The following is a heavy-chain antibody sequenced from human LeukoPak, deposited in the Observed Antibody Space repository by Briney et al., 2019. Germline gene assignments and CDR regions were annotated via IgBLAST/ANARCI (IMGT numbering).Heavy chain of an antibody. V-gene: IGHV3-23*01. J-gene: IGHJ4*02. CDR1: GFTFSSYA. CDR2: ISGSGGST. D-gene: IGHD3-10*01. Sequence: GGSLRLSCAASGFTFSSYAMSWVRQAPGKGLVWVSAISGSGGSTYYADSVKGRFTISRDNSKNTLYLQMNSLRAEDTAVYYCAKNPGFGVGVRYYFDYWGQGTLVTVSS. CDR3: AKNPGFGVGVRYYFDY.